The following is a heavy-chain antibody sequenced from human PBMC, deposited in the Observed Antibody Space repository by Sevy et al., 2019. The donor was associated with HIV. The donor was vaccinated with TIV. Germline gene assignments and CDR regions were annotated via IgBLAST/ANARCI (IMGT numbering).Heavy chain of an antibody. CDR3: VKDRTRMLAYYLDY. CDR2: IRYDGGYR. J-gene: IGHJ4*02. CDR1: GFTFSTYG. V-gene: IGHV3-30*02. Sequence: GGSLRLSCAASGFTFSTYGMHWVRQAPGKGLEWVSIIRYDGGYRYYADSVKGRFTISRDNSKNTVYLQMNSLRAEDTAVYYCVKDRTRMLAYYLDYWGQGTLVTVSS. D-gene: IGHD2-8*01.